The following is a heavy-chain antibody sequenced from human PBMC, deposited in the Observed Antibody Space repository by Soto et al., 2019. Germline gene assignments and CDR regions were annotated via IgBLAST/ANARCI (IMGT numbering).Heavy chain of an antibody. J-gene: IGHJ6*02. Sequence: GGSLRLSCAASGFTFSSYGMHWVRQAPGKGLEWVAVISYDGSNKYYADSGKGRFTISRDNSKNTLYLQMNSLRAEDTAVYYCAKGRVRFLEYPTKQTDPYYYYGMDVWGQGTTVTVSS. CDR2: ISYDGSNK. CDR1: GFTFSSYG. V-gene: IGHV3-30*18. D-gene: IGHD3-3*01. CDR3: AKGRVRFLEYPTKQTDPYYYYGMDV.